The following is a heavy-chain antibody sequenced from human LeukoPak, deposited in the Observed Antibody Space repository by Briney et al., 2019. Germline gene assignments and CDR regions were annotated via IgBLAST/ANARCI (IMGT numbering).Heavy chain of an antibody. Sequence: PSETLSLTCTVSGGSISSSSYYWGWIRQPPGKGLEWIGSIYYSGSTYYNPSLKSRVTISVDTSKNQFSLKLSSVTAADTAVYYCAGGPDLEYYFDYWGQGTLVTVSS. D-gene: IGHD1-1*01. CDR3: AGGPDLEYYFDY. CDR2: IYYSGST. J-gene: IGHJ4*02. V-gene: IGHV4-39*01. CDR1: GGSISSSSYY.